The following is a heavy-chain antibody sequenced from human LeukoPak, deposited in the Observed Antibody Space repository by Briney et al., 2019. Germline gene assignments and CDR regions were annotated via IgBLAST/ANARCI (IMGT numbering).Heavy chain of an antibody. CDR2: FDPEDGET. CDR1: GYTLTELS. D-gene: IGHD3-10*01. J-gene: IGHJ4*02. CDR3: ATWYYYGSGSYYKIDY. V-gene: IGHV1-24*01. Sequence: ASVKVSCKVSGYTLTELSMHWVRQAPGKGLEWMGGFDPEDGETIYAQKFQGRVTMTEDTSTDTAYMALSSLRPEDTAVYYCATWYYYGSGSYYKIDYWGQGTLDTVSS.